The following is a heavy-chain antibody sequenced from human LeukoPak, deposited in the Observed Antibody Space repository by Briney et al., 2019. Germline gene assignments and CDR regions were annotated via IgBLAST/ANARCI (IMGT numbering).Heavy chain of an antibody. J-gene: IGHJ3*02. D-gene: IGHD2-2*01. CDR2: IYPGDSDT. V-gene: IGHV5-51*01. CDR3: ARLIACSSTSCYGSAFDI. Sequence: GESLKISCQGSGYSFTSYWIGWVRQMPGKGLEWMGIIYPGDSDTRYSPSFQGQVTISDDKSISTAYLQWSSLKASDTAMYYCARLIACSSTSCYGSAFDIWGQGTVVTVSS. CDR1: GYSFTSYW.